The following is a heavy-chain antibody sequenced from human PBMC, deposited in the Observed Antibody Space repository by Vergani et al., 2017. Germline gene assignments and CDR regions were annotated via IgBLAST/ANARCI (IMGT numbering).Heavy chain of an antibody. Sequence: QVQLQESGPGLVKPPGTLSLTCAVSGDSISSNNCWTWVRQHPGKGLEWIGEICHTEDTKYCTSLKSRVTVSVDESRNLFSLRLNSVTAADTAVYYCATIGYRRWGYYFDYWGQGILVTVSS. CDR1: GDSISSNNC. J-gene: IGHJ4*02. D-gene: IGHD2-2*02. V-gene: IGHV4-4*03. CDR3: ATIGYRRWGYYFDY. CDR2: ICHTEDT.